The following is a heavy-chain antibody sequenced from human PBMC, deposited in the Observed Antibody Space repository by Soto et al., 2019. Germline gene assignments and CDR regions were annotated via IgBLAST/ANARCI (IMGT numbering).Heavy chain of an antibody. D-gene: IGHD4-17*01. V-gene: IGHV4-31*03. CDR1: GGSISSGGYY. CDR2: IYYSGST. CDR3: ARASSLSYGDYFSLYNWFDP. J-gene: IGHJ5*02. Sequence: SETLSLTCTVSGGSISSGGYYWSWIRQHPGKGLEWIGYIYYSGSTYYNPSLKSRVTISVDTSKNQFSLKLSSVTAADTAVYYCARASSLSYGDYFSLYNWFDPWGQGTLVTV.